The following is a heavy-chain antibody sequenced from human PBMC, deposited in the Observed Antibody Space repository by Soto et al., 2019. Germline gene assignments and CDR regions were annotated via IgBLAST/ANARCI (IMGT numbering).Heavy chain of an antibody. CDR3: ARAAWSDEGWDH. CDR2: INQYGKIT. Sequence: PXESMLLSCAASGFGFGEYEMNWVRQAPGQGLEWVSYINQYGKITYYADSVKGRFTISRDDAKNSLFLQMDSLRAEDTALYYCARAAWSDEGWDHWGQGILVTVSS. V-gene: IGHV3-48*03. CDR1: GFGFGEYE. D-gene: IGHD1-26*01. J-gene: IGHJ4*02.